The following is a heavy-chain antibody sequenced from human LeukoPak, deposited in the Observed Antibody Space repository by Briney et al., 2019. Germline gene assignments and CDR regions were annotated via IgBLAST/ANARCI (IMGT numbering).Heavy chain of an antibody. CDR3: ARLRASTVTTWRSMPPRSGFDY. D-gene: IGHD4-17*01. V-gene: IGHV4-39*01. CDR2: IYYSGST. J-gene: IGHJ4*02. Sequence: ASETLSLTCTVSGGSISSGSYYWGWIRQPPGKGLEWIGSIYYSGSTYYNPSLKSRVTISVDTSKNQFSLKLSSVTAADTAVYYCARLRASTVTTWRSMPPRSGFDYWGQGTLVTVSS. CDR1: GGSISSGSYY.